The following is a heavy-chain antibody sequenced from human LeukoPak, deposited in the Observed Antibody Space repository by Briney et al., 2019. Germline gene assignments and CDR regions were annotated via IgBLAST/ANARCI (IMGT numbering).Heavy chain of an antibody. J-gene: IGHJ4*02. CDR2: INPRSGST. CDR1: GYTFTSYY. V-gene: IGHV1-46*01. D-gene: IGHD3-10*01. CDR3: ARGSSGAGSYYTFDY. Sequence: ASVKVSCKASGYTFTSYYMHWVRQAPRQGLEWMGIINPRSGSTSYAQKFQGRVTMTRDTSPSTVYMELSSLRSENTAAYYCARGSSGAGSYYTFDYWGQGTLVTVSS.